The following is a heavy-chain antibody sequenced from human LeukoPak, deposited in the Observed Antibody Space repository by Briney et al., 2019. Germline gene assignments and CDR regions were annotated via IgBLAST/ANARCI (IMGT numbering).Heavy chain of an antibody. D-gene: IGHD3-10*01. Sequence: ASVKVSCKASGYSFTNYYMHWVRQAPGQGLEWMGWMNPNSANTGYAQKFQGRVTMTRDTSLGTAYMELTSLISEDTAVYYCMTLIRGPIRAWGQGTLVTVSS. V-gene: IGHV1-8*02. CDR1: GYSFTNYY. CDR2: MNPNSANT. J-gene: IGHJ5*02. CDR3: MTLIRGPIRA.